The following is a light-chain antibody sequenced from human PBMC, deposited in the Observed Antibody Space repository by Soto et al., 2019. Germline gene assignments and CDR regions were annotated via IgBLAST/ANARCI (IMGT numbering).Light chain of an antibody. CDR2: GAS. CDR3: QQYQNWPPWT. V-gene: IGKV3-15*01. Sequence: EVVVTQSPATLSVSPGERATLSCRASQSLGSNLAWYQQKPGQAPRLLIYGASTRATDIPARFGGSGSGTEFTLTISSLQSEDFAIYYCQQYQNWPPWTFGQGTKVDIK. J-gene: IGKJ1*01. CDR1: QSLGSN.